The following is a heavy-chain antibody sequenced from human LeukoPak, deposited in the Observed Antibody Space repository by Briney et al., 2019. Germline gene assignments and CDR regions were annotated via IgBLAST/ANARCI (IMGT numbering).Heavy chain of an antibody. Sequence: GGSLRLSCAASGFTFSSYAMHWVRQAPGKGLEWVAVISYDGSNKYYADSVKGRFTISRDNSKNTLYLQMNSLRAEDTAVYYCHLYDSSGYDAFDIWGQGTMVTVSS. CDR3: HLYDSSGYDAFDI. CDR1: GFTFSSYA. D-gene: IGHD3-22*01. CDR2: ISYDGSNK. V-gene: IGHV3-30-3*01. J-gene: IGHJ3*02.